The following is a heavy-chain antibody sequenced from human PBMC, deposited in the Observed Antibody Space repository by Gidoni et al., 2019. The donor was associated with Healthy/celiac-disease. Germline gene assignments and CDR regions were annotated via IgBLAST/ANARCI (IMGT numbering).Heavy chain of an antibody. CDR3: ARDIGGGNDDYGDYPY. V-gene: IGHV3-11*01. CDR1: GFTFREHY. Sequence: VKLVESGGGLVKLGGSLRLSCAAAGFTFREHYMSWSRKAPGKGLEWVSYIRSSGSAIYYADSVKGRFTIARDNAKNSLYLQMNSLRAEDTAVYYCARDIGGGNDDYGDYPYWGQGTLVTVSS. J-gene: IGHJ4*02. D-gene: IGHD4-17*01. CDR2: IRSSGSAI.